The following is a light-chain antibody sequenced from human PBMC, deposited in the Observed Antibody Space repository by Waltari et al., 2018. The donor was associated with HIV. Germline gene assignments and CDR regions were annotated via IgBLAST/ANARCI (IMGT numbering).Light chain of an antibody. J-gene: IGLJ1*01. CDR2: RDN. CDR3: AAWDDSLDGFYV. CDR1: SSNIVTNY. V-gene: IGLV1-47*01. Sequence: QSVLTQPPSASATPGQRVTISCSGSSSNIVTNYVLWYQQLPGTAPQLLIFRDNERPSGVPDRFSGSRSGTSASLVISGLRSEDEAEYYCAAWDDSLDGFYVFGSGTRVTVL.